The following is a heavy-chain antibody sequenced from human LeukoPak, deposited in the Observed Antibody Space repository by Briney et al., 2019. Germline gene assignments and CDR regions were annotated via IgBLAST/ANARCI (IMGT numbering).Heavy chain of an antibody. Sequence: ASVKVSCKASGYTFTSYGISWVRQAPGQGLEWMGWINPNSGGTNYAQKFQGRVTMTRDTSISTAYMELSRLRSDDTAVYYCAREGSIVATLDYWGQGTLVTVSS. V-gene: IGHV1-2*02. CDR1: GYTFTSYG. CDR2: INPNSGGT. J-gene: IGHJ4*02. D-gene: IGHD5-12*01. CDR3: AREGSIVATLDY.